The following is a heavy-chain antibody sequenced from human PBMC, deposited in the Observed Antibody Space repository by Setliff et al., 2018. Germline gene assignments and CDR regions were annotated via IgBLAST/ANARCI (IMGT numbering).Heavy chain of an antibody. CDR1: GGSFSGYY. CDR2: INHSGST. J-gene: IGHJ5*02. V-gene: IGHV4-34*01. CDR3: ARVTNWGLDLRFDP. Sequence: SETLSLTCAVYGGSFSGYYWSWIRQPPGKGLEWIGEINHSGSTNYNPSLKSRVTMSVATFENHFSLKLNSLTAADTAVYYCARVTNWGLDLRFDPWGQGILVTVSS. D-gene: IGHD7-27*01.